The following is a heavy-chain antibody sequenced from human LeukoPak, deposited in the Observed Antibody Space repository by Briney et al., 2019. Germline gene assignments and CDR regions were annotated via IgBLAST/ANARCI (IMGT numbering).Heavy chain of an antibody. J-gene: IGHJ6*02. Sequence: GGSLRLSCAASGFTSSDYYMTWIRQPPGKGPEWISYISSSGGTTTYVDSVKGRFTISRDNAKDSLYLQMNSLRADDTAVYYCARSNYYTVDVWGQGTAVTVSS. CDR3: ARSNYYTVDV. CDR2: ISSSGGTT. CDR1: GFTSSDYY. V-gene: IGHV3-11*01.